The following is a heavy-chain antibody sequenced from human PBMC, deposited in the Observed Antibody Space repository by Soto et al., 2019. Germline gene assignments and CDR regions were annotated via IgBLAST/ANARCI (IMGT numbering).Heavy chain of an antibody. CDR1: GGSISSGDYY. V-gene: IGHV4-30-4*01. Sequence: SETLSLTCTVSGGSISSGDYYWSWIRQPPGKGLEWIGYIYYSGSTYYNPSLKSRVTISVDTSKNQFSLKLSSVTAADTAVYYCARISNPTTVTDYWGQGXLVTVSS. D-gene: IGHD4-17*01. CDR2: IYYSGST. CDR3: ARISNPTTVTDY. J-gene: IGHJ4*02.